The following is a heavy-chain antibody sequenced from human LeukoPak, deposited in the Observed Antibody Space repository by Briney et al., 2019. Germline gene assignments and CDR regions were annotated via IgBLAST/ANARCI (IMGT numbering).Heavy chain of an antibody. CDR3: ARVQGLRFTYGMDV. CDR2: IIPIFGTA. J-gene: IGHJ6*02. V-gene: IGHV1-69*13. D-gene: IGHD3-3*01. CDR1: GGTFSSYA. Sequence: SVKVSCEASGGTFSSYAISWVRQAPGQGLEWMGGIIPIFGTANYAQKFQGRVTITADESTSTAYMELSSLRSEDTAVYYCARVQGLRFTYGMDVWGQGTTVTVSS.